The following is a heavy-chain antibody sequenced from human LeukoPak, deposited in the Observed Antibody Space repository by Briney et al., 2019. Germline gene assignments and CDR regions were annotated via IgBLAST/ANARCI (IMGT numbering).Heavy chain of an antibody. CDR2: IIPIFGTA. V-gene: IGHV1-69*05. D-gene: IGHD1-26*01. Sequence: GASVKVSCKASGGTFSSYAISWLRQAPGQGLEWMGGIIPIFGTANYAQKFQGRVTITTDESTSTAYMELSSLRSEDTAVYYCASRGGNYVDYYYMDVWGKGTTVTVSS. CDR3: ASRGGNYVDYYYMDV. CDR1: GGTFSSYA. J-gene: IGHJ6*03.